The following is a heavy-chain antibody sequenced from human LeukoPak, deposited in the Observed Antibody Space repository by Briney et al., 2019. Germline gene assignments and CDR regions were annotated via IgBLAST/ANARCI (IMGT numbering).Heavy chain of an antibody. CDR2: ISGSGGST. Sequence: PGGSLRLSCAASGFTFSSYAMSWVRQAPGKGLEWVSAISGSGGSTYYADSVKGRFTISRDNSKSTLYLQMNSLRAEDTAVYYCAKGASGYSYGDYMDVWGKGTTVTVSS. V-gene: IGHV3-23*01. CDR1: GFTFSSYA. D-gene: IGHD5-18*01. CDR3: AKGASGYSYGDYMDV. J-gene: IGHJ6*03.